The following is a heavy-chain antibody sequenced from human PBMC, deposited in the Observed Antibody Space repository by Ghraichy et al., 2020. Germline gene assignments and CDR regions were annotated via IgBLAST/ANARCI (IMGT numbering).Heavy chain of an antibody. CDR3: AREGNFGLARGYFDY. CDR2: IYYSGST. V-gene: IGHV4-31*03. Sequence: SLNISCTVSGGSISSGGYYWSWIRQHPGKGLEWIGYIYYSGSTYYNPSLKSRVTISVDTSKNQFSLKLSSVTAADTAVYYCAREGNFGLARGYFDYWGQGTLVTVSS. CDR1: GGSISSGGYY. J-gene: IGHJ4*02. D-gene: IGHD3-16*01.